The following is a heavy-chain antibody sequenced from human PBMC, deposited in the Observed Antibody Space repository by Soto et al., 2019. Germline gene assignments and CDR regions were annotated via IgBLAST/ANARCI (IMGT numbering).Heavy chain of an antibody. CDR3: ARQAGHTHRRDY. Sequence: QVQLVQSGAEVKKPGSSVKVSCKASGGTFSSYTISWVRQAPGQGLGWMGRIIPILGIANYAQKFQGRVTIXAXXGTSSAYEDMSSMRSEDTAVYYCARQAGHTHRRDYSGGGTLVPVSS. D-gene: IGHD3-10*01. J-gene: IGHJ4*01. CDR2: IIPILGIA. CDR1: GGTFSSYT. V-gene: IGHV1-69*02.